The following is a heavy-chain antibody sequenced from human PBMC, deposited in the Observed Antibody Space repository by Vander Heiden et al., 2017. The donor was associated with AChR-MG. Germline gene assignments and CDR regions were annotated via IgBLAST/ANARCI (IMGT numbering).Heavy chain of an antibody. J-gene: IGHJ4*02. D-gene: IGHD6-19*01. CDR2: IYYSGST. Sequence: QLPLQESGPGLAKPSETLSLTCTVSGDSLSSSRYYWGWLHQPPGKGLEWIGSIYYSGSTYYNPSLKSRVTISEDTSKNQFSLKLSSVTAADTAVYYCATPYSSGRSFDFWGQGALVTVSS. CDR3: ATPYSSGRSFDF. V-gene: IGHV4-39*01. CDR1: GDSLSSSRYY.